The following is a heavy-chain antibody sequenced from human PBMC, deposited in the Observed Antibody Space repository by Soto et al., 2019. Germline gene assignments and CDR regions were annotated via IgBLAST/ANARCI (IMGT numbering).Heavy chain of an antibody. V-gene: IGHV1-69*13. D-gene: IGHD3-3*02. CDR3: ARGRIFRGYYYYGMDV. Sequence: SVKDSCKASGGTFSSYAISWVRRAPGQGLEWMGGIIPIFGTANYAQKFQGRVTITAAESTSTAYMELSSLRSEDTAVYYCARGRIFRGYYYYGMDVWGQGTTVTVSS. CDR1: GGTFSSYA. CDR2: IIPIFGTA. J-gene: IGHJ6*02.